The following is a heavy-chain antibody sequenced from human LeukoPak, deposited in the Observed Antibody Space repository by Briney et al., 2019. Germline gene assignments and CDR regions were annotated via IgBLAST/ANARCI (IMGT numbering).Heavy chain of an antibody. V-gene: IGHV3-53*01. CDR3: ARGGRRYDSSGLDY. Sequence: PGGSLRLSCAASGFTVSSNHMSWVRQAPGKGLEWVSVIYSGGSTYYADSVKGRFTISRDNSKNTLYLQMNSLRAEDTAVYYCARGGRRYDSSGLDYWGQGTLVTVSS. CDR1: GFTVSSNH. CDR2: IYSGGST. J-gene: IGHJ4*02. D-gene: IGHD3-22*01.